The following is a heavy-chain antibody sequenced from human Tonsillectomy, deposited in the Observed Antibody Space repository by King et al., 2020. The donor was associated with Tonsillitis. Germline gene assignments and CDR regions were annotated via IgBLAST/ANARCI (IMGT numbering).Heavy chain of an antibody. Sequence: VQLVESGGDLVQPGGSLRLSCAASGFTFSSYAMSLVRQAPGKGLEWVSSISGSSGSTYYADSVNGRLTIYRDNSKNTLYLQMNSLRAEDTAVYYCAKDYYYDSSYYYYYYMDVWGKGTTVTVSS. J-gene: IGHJ6*03. CDR1: GFTFSSYA. D-gene: IGHD3-22*01. CDR3: AKDYYYDSSYYYYYYMDV. CDR2: ISGSSGST. V-gene: IGHV3-23*04.